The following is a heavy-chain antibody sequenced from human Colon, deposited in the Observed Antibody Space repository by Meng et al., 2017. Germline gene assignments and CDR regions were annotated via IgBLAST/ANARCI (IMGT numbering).Heavy chain of an antibody. CDR1: VGTSSSGGYY. CDR3: ARTNYGDYNWFDP. Sequence: APGPVTPSHPRSLTCTVSVGTSSSGGYYWSWIRQPPGKGLDWIGYIYYSGSTNYNPSLRSRVAISIDTSKNQFSLKLTSVTAADTAVYFCARTNYGDYNWFDPWGQGTLVTVSS. V-gene: IGHV4-31*03. CDR2: IYYSGST. J-gene: IGHJ5*02. D-gene: IGHD4-17*01.